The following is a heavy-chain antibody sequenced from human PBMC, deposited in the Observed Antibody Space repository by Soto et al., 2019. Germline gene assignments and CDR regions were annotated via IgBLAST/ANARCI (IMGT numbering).Heavy chain of an antibody. V-gene: IGHV3-66*01. J-gene: IGHJ2*01. D-gene: IGHD2-2*01. Sequence: EVQLVESGGGLVQPGGSLRLSCAASGFTVSSNYMSWVRQAPGKGLERVSVIYSGGSTYYADSVKGRFTISRDNSKNTAYLQRNSLIAEDTAVYYCARDQSACSSTSCDWYFDLWGRGTLVTVSS. CDR3: ARDQSACSSTSCDWYFDL. CDR1: GFTVSSNY. CDR2: IYSGGST.